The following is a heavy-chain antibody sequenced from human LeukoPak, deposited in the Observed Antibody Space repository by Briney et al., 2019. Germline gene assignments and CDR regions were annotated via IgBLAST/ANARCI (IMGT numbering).Heavy chain of an antibody. CDR3: ARGYDY. CDR1: GGSIIGSTYC. V-gene: IGHV4-39*01. D-gene: IGHD3-22*01. Sequence: SETLSLTCTVSGGSIIGSTYCWGWIRQPPGKGLDWIGIINYSGSTYYNPSLWSRVTISVDTSKNQFSLKLHSVTASDTAVYYCARGYDYWGQGTLVTVSS. J-gene: IGHJ4*02. CDR2: INYSGST.